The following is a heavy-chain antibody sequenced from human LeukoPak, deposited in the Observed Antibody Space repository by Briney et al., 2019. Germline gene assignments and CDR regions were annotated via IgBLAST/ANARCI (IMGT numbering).Heavy chain of an antibody. Sequence: SETLSLTCAVYDGSFSGYYWSWIRQPPGKGLEWIGEINHSGSTNYNPSLKSRVTISVDTSKNQFSLKLSSVTAADTAVYYCARGRLWRRDGYNKRGPHDAFDIWGQGTMVTVSS. CDR1: DGSFSGYY. CDR2: INHSGST. J-gene: IGHJ3*02. V-gene: IGHV4-34*01. D-gene: IGHD5-12*01. CDR3: ARGRLWRRDGYNKRGPHDAFDI.